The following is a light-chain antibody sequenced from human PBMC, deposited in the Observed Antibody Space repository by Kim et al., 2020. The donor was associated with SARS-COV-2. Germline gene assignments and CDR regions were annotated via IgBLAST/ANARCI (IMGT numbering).Light chain of an antibody. CDR2: AAS. CDR3: QQSYNTPLT. J-gene: IGKJ4*01. CDR1: QSISSY. Sequence: ASVGDRVTITCRARQSISSYLNWYQQKPGKAPKVLIYAASNLQSGVPSRFSGSGSGTDFTLTISSLQPEDFATYYCQQSYNTPLTFGGGTKVDIK. V-gene: IGKV1-39*01.